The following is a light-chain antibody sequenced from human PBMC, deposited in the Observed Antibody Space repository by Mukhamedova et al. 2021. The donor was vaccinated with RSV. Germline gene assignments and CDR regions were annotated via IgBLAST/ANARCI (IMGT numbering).Light chain of an antibody. CDR3: HQIYIAPIT. CDR2: AAA. J-gene: IGKJ5*01. Sequence: WYQRRVHGRAPNLLIYAAAVLHDGVPSRFRGSGSGTNFTLTITSLQAEDFATYYCHQIYIAPITFGHGTRLDIK. V-gene: IGKV1-39*01.